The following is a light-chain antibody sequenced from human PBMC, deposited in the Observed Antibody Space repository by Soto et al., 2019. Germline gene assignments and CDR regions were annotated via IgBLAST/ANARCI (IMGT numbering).Light chain of an antibody. V-gene: IGKV3-20*01. CDR2: GAS. J-gene: IGKJ2*01. CDR3: QLYGSSSYT. CDR1: QSVTSYY. Sequence: EIVLTQSPGTLSLSPGERATLSCRASQSVTSYYLAWYQQRPGQAPRLLVYGASRRATDIPDRFSGSGSGTDFTLTISRLEPEDFAVYYCQLYGSSSYTFGQGTKLELK.